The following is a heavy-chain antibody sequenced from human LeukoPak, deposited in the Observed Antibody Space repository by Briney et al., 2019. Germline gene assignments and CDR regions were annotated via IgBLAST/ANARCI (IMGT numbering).Heavy chain of an antibody. Sequence: SETLSLTCTVSGGSISSYYWSWIRQPPGKGLEWIGYIYYSGSTNYNPSLKSRVTISVDTSKNQFSLKLSSVTAADTAVYYCARDSVGSGWVCMDVWGKGTTVTVSS. CDR1: GGSISSYY. D-gene: IGHD6-19*01. CDR2: IYYSGST. J-gene: IGHJ6*03. CDR3: ARDSVGSGWVCMDV. V-gene: IGHV4-59*01.